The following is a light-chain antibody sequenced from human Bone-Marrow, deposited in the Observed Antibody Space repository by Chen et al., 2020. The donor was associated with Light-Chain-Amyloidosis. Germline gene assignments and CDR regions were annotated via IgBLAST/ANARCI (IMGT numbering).Light chain of an antibody. CDR1: NIGSTS. CDR2: DDS. CDR3: QVWDRSSDRPV. J-gene: IGLJ3*02. V-gene: IGLV3-21*02. Sequence: SYVLTQPSSVSVAPGQTATIACGGNNIGSTSVHRYQQTPGQAPLLVVYDDSDRPSGITERLSGSNSGNTATLTISRVEAGDEADYYCQVWDRSSDRPVFGGGTKLTVL.